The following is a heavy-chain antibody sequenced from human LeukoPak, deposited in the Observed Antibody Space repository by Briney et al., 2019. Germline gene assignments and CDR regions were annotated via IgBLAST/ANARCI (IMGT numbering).Heavy chain of an antibody. D-gene: IGHD1/OR15-1a*01. Sequence: SQTLSLTCAISGDNVSRNTAAWNWIRQSPSRGLEWLGRTFYRSGWYYDYAVSVASRITINSDTSKNQFSLQLTSVTPEDTAVYYCARGELEQLLHPLFDNWGQGTLVTVSS. V-gene: IGHV6-1*01. CDR2: TFYRSGWYY. J-gene: IGHJ4*02. CDR3: ARGELEQLLHPLFDN. CDR1: GDNVSRNTAA.